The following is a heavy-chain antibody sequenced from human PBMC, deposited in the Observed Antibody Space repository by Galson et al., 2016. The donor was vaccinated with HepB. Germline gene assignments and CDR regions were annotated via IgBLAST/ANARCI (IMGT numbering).Heavy chain of an antibody. Sequence: CKASGYTFTRYAINWVRQASGQGLEWMGWVNPNNADTGYARKFQGRVTMTRDTSTSTAYLELSSLRSEDTAIYYCARAYDTTGYYFFDYWGQGTLVTVSS. CDR3: ARAYDTTGYYFFDY. CDR1: GYTFTRYA. D-gene: IGHD3-22*01. J-gene: IGHJ4*02. CDR2: VNPNNADT. V-gene: IGHV1-8*01.